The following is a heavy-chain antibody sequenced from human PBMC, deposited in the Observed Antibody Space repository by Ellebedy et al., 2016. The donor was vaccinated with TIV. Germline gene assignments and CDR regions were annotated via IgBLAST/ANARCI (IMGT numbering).Heavy chain of an antibody. Sequence: PGGSLRLSCATSGFNFNIFAMSWVRQAPGEGLEWVSAIRSSGGSTFYADSVKGRFTVSRDNSENMLSLQMNSLRSSDKAVYYFAKGRGGDWFGDTLDDPWGQGTLLTVSS. CDR3: AKGRGGDWFGDTLDDP. CDR1: GFNFNIFA. D-gene: IGHD3-10*01. V-gene: IGHV3-23*01. CDR2: IRSSGGST. J-gene: IGHJ5*02.